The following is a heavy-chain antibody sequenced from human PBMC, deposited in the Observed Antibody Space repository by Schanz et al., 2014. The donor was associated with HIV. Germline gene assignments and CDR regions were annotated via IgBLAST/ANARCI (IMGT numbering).Heavy chain of an antibody. CDR2: MNPNRGNA. V-gene: IGHV1-8*01. Sequence: QVQLVQSGAAVRTPGASVKVSCKASGYTFNTYDINWVRQAPGQGLEWMGWMNPNRGNAGFAQTFQGRVTLTRDTSITTAYMELTSLRPEDTAVYYCARRRGWGSYRYFPYGLDVWGQGTTVTVSS. D-gene: IGHD3-16*02. J-gene: IGHJ6*02. CDR1: GYTFNTYD. CDR3: ARRRGWGSYRYFPYGLDV.